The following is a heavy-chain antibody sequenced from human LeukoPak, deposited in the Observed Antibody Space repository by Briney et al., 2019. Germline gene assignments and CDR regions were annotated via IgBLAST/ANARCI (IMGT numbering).Heavy chain of an antibody. Sequence: GGSLRLSCAGGFTFSDYSMNWIRQAPGKGLEWVSYISSSSSTVYYTDSVKGRFTISRDNSKNTLYLQMNSLRAEDTAVYYCARGRGLISEDWGQGTLVTVSS. CDR3: ARGRGLISED. D-gene: IGHD2-15*01. V-gene: IGHV3-48*01. CDR2: ISSSSSTV. J-gene: IGHJ4*02. CDR1: GFTFSDYS.